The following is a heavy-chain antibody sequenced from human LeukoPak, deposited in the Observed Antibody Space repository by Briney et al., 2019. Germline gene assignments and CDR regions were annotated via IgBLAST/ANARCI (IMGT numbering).Heavy chain of an antibody. V-gene: IGHV1-69*02. CDR3: AIDCSSTSCYQGNVY. Sequence: SVKVSCKASGGTFSSYTISWVRQAPGQGLEWMGRIIPVLGIANYAQKFQGRVTITADKSTSTAYMELSSLRSEDTAVYYCAIDCSSTSCYQGNVYWGQGTLVTVSS. CDR2: IIPVLGIA. J-gene: IGHJ4*02. CDR1: GGTFSSYT. D-gene: IGHD2-2*01.